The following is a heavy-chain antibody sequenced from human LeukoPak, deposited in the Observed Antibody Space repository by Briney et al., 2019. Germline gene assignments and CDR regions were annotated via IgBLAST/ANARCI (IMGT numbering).Heavy chain of an antibody. J-gene: IGHJ4*02. D-gene: IGHD6-13*01. CDR2: ISGSGGST. CDR1: GFTFSSYA. V-gene: IGHV3-23*01. CDR3: ATHSSSFDY. Sequence: GGSLRLSCAASGFTFSSYAMSWVRQAPGKGLEWVSAISGSGGSTYYADSVKGRFTISRDNAKNSLYLQMNSLRAEDTAVYYCATHSSSFDYWGQGTLVTVSS.